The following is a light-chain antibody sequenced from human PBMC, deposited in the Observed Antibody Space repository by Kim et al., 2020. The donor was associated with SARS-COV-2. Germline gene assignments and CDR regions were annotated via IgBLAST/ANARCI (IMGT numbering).Light chain of an antibody. V-gene: IGLV7-46*01. CDR1: TGAVTSAHY. CDR3: MLSSGGLGT. J-gene: IGLJ3*02. Sequence: QAVVTQEPSLTVSPGGTVTLTCGSSTGAVTSAHYPYWIQQKPGQAPKTLIYDTHNKHSWTPARFSGSLLGGKAALTLSGAQPEDEADYYCMLSSGGLGTFGGGTQLTVL. CDR2: DTH.